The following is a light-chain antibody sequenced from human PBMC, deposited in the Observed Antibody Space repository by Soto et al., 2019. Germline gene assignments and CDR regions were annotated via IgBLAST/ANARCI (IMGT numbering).Light chain of an antibody. J-gene: IGKJ5*01. Sequence: DIQMTQSPSSLSASLGDRITITCQASQDISNYLNCYQQMPGKATKLLIYDESNLETWVPSRLSGSGSGKDFTFTISNLQPEDIATYYCHQYDNLPITFGQVTRLEIK. CDR2: DES. V-gene: IGKV1-33*01. CDR3: HQYDNLPIT. CDR1: QDISNY.